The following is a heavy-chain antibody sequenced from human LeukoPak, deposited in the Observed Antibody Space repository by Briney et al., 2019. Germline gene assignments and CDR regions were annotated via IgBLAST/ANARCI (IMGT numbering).Heavy chain of an antibody. CDR3: ARHPLYANYNYVFDY. CDR2: IYYSGNT. V-gene: IGHV4-39*01. Sequence: SETLSLTCTVSGGAITSGDYYWGWIRQPPGQGLEWIGSIYYSGNTYYKPSLKSRVTISVDTSQNQFSLKLSSVTAADTAVYFCARHPLYANYNYVFDYWGQGTLVTVSS. CDR1: GGAITSGDYY. D-gene: IGHD4/OR15-4a*01. J-gene: IGHJ4*02.